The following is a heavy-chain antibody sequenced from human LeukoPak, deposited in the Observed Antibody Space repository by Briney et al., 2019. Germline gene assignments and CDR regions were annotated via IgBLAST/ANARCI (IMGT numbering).Heavy chain of an antibody. Sequence: SQTLSLTCAISGDSVSSNSASWYWIRQSPSRGLEWLGRTYYRSKWYNGYAVSVKSRITINPDTPKNHFSLELSSVTAADTAVYYCARNVYYDSGTYHSGFDYWGLGTLVTVSS. V-gene: IGHV6-1*01. CDR3: ARNVYYDSGTYHSGFDY. D-gene: IGHD3-10*01. CDR1: GDSVSSNSAS. J-gene: IGHJ4*02. CDR2: TYYRSKWYN.